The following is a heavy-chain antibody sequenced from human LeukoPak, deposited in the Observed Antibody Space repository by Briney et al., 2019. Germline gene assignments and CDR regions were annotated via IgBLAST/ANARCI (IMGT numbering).Heavy chain of an antibody. CDR3: ARSYTSSSNYYYGMDV. CDR2: IWYDGSNK. J-gene: IGHJ6*02. D-gene: IGHD6-6*01. V-gene: IGHV3-33*01. CDR1: GFTFSSQG. Sequence: GGSLRLSCAASGFTFSSQGMQWVRQAPGKGLEWVAVIWYDGSNKYYADSVKGRFTISRDNSKNTLYLQMNSLRAEDTAVYYCARSYTSSSNYYYGMDVWGQGTTVTVSS.